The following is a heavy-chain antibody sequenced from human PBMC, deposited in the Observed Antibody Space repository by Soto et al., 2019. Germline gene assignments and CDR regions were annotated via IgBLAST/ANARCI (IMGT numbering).Heavy chain of an antibody. CDR3: ARGGAAPSTRDAFDI. CDR1: GGSISSGGYY. J-gene: IGHJ3*02. CDR2: IYYSGST. D-gene: IGHD2-15*01. Sequence: QVQLQESGPGLVKPSQTLSLTCTVSGGSISSGGYYWSWIRQHPGKGLEWIGYIYYSGSTYYNPSLKSRFTISVDTSKNPFSLKLSSVTAADTAVYYCARGGAAPSTRDAFDIWGQGTMVTVSS. V-gene: IGHV4-31*03.